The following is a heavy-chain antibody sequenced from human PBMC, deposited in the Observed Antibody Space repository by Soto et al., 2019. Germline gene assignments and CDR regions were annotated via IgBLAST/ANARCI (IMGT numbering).Heavy chain of an antibody. CDR3: AKTYCSGGSCFLGGYYFDY. D-gene: IGHD2-15*01. V-gene: IGHV3-23*01. CDR1: GFTFSSYA. CDR2: ISGSGGST. Sequence: GGSLRLSCAASGFTFSSYAMSWVRQAPGKGLEWVSAISGSGGSTYYADSVKGRFTISRDNSKNTLYLQMNSLRAEDTAVYYCAKTYCSGGSCFLGGYYFDYWGQGTLVTVSS. J-gene: IGHJ4*02.